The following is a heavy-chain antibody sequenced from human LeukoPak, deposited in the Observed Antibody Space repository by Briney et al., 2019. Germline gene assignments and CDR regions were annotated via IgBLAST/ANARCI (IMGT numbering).Heavy chain of an antibody. CDR3: ARGYDSSGYYSDY. CDR1: GYTFTGYY. Sequence: ASVKVSCKASGYTFTGYYMHWVRQAPGQGLEWMGWINPNSGGTNYAQKFQGRVTMTRDTSISTAYMELSRLRSDDTAVYYCARGYDSSGYYSDYWGQGTLVTVSS. V-gene: IGHV1-2*02. CDR2: INPNSGGT. D-gene: IGHD3-22*01. J-gene: IGHJ4*02.